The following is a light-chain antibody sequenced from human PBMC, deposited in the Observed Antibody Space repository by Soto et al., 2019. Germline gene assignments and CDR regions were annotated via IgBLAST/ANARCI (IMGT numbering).Light chain of an antibody. CDR1: QSVSSY. Sequence: EIVLTQSPATLSLSPGERATLSCRASQSVSSYLAWYQQKPGQAPRLLIYDASNRATGIPARFSGSGSGTDFPLTISSLEPEEFAVYYCQQRSNWPPVFGGGTKVEIK. CDR3: QQRSNWPPV. V-gene: IGKV3-11*01. CDR2: DAS. J-gene: IGKJ4*01.